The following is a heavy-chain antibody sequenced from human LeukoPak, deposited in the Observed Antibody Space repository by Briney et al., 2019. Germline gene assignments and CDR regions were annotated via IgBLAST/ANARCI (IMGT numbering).Heavy chain of an antibody. CDR3: ARAAGVTIFGVVIIPNYYYGMDV. D-gene: IGHD3-3*01. Sequence: AASVKVSCKASGYTFTSYGISWVRQAPGQGLEWVGWIGAYNGNTNYAQKLQGRVTMTTDTSTSTAYMELRSLRSDDTAVYYCARAAGVTIFGVVIIPNYYYGMDVWGQGTTVTVSS. V-gene: IGHV1-18*01. CDR2: IGAYNGNT. CDR1: GYTFTSYG. J-gene: IGHJ6*02.